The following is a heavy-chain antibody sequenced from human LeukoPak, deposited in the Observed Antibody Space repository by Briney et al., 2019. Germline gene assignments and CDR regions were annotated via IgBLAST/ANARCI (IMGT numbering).Heavy chain of an antibody. CDR2: ISYDGSNK. CDR1: GFTFSSYA. D-gene: IGHD2-8*01. Sequence: GRSLRLSCAASGFTFSSYAMHWVRQAPGKGLEWVAVISYDGSNKYYADSVKGRFTISRDNSKNTLYLQMNSLRAEDTAVYYCAREQWSRLDWGQGTLVTVFS. J-gene: IGHJ4*02. CDR3: AREQWSRLD. V-gene: IGHV3-30-3*01.